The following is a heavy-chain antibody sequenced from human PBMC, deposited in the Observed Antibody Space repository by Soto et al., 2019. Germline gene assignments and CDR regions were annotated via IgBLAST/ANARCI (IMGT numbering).Heavy chain of an antibody. CDR3: ARLSGSYYVGAFDI. D-gene: IGHD1-26*01. V-gene: IGHV1-18*01. CDR2: ISAYNGNT. Sequence: ASVKVSCKASGYTFTSYGISWVRQAPGRGLEWMGWISAYNGNTNYAQKLQGRVTMTTDTSTSTAYMELRSLRSDDTAVYYCARLSGSYYVGAFDIWGQGTMVTVSS. J-gene: IGHJ3*02. CDR1: GYTFTSYG.